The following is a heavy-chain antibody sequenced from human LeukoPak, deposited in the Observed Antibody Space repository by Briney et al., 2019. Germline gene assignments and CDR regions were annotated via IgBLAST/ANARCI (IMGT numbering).Heavy chain of an antibody. J-gene: IGHJ4*02. CDR3: AKDSNPYSSGWPPDY. CDR1: GFTFGTYA. CDR2: ISYDGSNK. Sequence: GGSLRLSCAASGFTFGTYAMSWVRQAPGKGLEWVAVISYDGSNKYYADSVKGRFTISRDNSKNTLYLQMNSLRAEDTAVYYCAKDSNPYSSGWPPDYWGQGTLVTVSS. D-gene: IGHD6-19*01. V-gene: IGHV3-30*18.